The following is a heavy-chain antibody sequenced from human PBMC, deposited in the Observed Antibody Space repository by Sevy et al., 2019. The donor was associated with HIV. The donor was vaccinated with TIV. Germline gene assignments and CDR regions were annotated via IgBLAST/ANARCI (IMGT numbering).Heavy chain of an antibody. Sequence: GESLKISCKGSGYSFTSYWIGWVRQMPGKGLEWMGIIYPGDSDTRYSPSFQGQVTISADKSIGTAYLQWSSLKASDTAMYYCARLRNPDTAMDYFDYWGQGTLVTVSS. CDR3: ARLRNPDTAMDYFDY. CDR1: GYSFTSYW. J-gene: IGHJ4*02. D-gene: IGHD5-18*01. V-gene: IGHV5-51*01. CDR2: IYPGDSDT.